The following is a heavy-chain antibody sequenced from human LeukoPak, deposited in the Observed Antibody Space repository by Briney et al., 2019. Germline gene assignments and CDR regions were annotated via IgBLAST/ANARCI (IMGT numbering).Heavy chain of an antibody. J-gene: IGHJ4*02. V-gene: IGHV4-59*01. CDR1: XGSXXXYY. CDR2: IYYSGST. D-gene: IGHD2-15*01. Sequence: ETXSLTXXXXXGSXXXYYWSWIRQPPGKGLEWIGYIYYSGSTNYNPSLKSRVTISVDTSKNQFSLKVSSVTAADTAVYYCASGIYFDYWGQGTLVTVSS. CDR3: ASGIYFDY.